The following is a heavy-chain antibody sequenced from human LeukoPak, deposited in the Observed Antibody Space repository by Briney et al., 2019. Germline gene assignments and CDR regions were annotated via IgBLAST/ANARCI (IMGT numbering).Heavy chain of an antibody. D-gene: IGHD1-26*01. J-gene: IGHJ4*02. CDR3: ARDRDHSGSQSY. Sequence: ASVKVSCKASGYTFTSYGISWVRQAPGQGLEWMGWISANNGNAKYNTKYARNLQGRVTMTTDISTSTAYMELRTLRSDDTAVYYCARDRDHSGSQSYWGQGTLVTVSS. V-gene: IGHV1-18*01. CDR1: GYTFTSYG. CDR2: ISANNGNAKYNT.